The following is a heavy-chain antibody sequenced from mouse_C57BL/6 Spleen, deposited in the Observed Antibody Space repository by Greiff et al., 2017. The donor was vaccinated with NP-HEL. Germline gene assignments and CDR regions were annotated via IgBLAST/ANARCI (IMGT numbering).Heavy chain of an antibody. CDR2: IYPGDGDT. Sequence: QVQLQQSGAELVKPGASVKISCKASGYAFSSYWMNWVKQRPGKGLEWIGQIYPGDGDTNYNGKFKGKATLTVDTSSSTAYMQLSSLTSEDSAVSVCARGGWPSGAFDYWGQGTTLTVSS. V-gene: IGHV1-80*01. CDR3: ARGGWPSGAFDY. CDR1: GYAFSSYW. J-gene: IGHJ2*01. D-gene: IGHD2-3*01.